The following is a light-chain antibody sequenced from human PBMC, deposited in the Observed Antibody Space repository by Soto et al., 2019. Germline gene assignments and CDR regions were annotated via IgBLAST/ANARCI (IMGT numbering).Light chain of an antibody. CDR3: QQYGGSPIFT. CDR2: GAS. J-gene: IGKJ3*01. V-gene: IGKV3-20*01. Sequence: EIVLTQSPGTLSLSPGERATLSCRASQSVSSSYLAWYQQKPGQAPRLLIYGASSRVTGIPDRFSGSGSGTDFPLTISRLEPEDFAVYYCQQYGGSPIFTFGPGTKVDI. CDR1: QSVSSSY.